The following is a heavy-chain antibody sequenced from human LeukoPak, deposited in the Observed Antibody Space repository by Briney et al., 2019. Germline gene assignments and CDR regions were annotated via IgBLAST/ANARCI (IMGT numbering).Heavy chain of an antibody. J-gene: IGHJ4*02. Sequence: GASPQTSSKGFGCSFTSYWIGWGRQMPGKGLEWMGIIYPGECDTRYSPSFQRQVTISADKSISTAYLQWSSLNASDTAMYYCANSRGYIYGIDYWGQGTLVSVSS. CDR3: ANSRGYIYGIDY. CDR1: GCSFTSYW. D-gene: IGHD5-18*01. CDR2: IYPGECDT. V-gene: IGHV5-51*01.